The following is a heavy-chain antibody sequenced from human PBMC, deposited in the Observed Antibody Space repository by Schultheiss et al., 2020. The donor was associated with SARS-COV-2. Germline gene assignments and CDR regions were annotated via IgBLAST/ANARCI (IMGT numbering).Heavy chain of an antibody. V-gene: IGHV3-33*08. CDR2: IWSEGFTK. Sequence: GGSLRLSCAASGFTFSSYAMSWVRQAPGKGLEWLAVIWSEGFTKSYADSVKGRFTVSRDNSKNTLYLRMISLRDEDTAVYYCARDRSSGFDYWGQGTLVTVSS. CDR3: ARDRSSGFDY. CDR1: GFTFSSYA. J-gene: IGHJ4*02. D-gene: IGHD3-22*01.